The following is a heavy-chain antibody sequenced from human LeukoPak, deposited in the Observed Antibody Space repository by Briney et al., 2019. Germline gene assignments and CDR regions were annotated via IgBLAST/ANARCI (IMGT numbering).Heavy chain of an antibody. CDR1: GYTFTSYD. J-gene: IGHJ6*02. CDR2: MYPNSGNT. Sequence: ASVTVSCKASGYTFTSYDINWVRQAPGQGLEWMGWMYPNSGNTGYAQKFQGRVTMTRNTSISTAYMELSSLRSEDTAVYYCARGWSSYGMDVWGQGTTVTVSS. CDR3: ARGWSSYGMDV. D-gene: IGHD6-6*01. V-gene: IGHV1-8*01.